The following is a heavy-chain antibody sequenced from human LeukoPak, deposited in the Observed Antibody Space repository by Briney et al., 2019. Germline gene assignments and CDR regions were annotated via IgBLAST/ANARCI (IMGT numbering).Heavy chain of an antibody. J-gene: IGHJ4*02. CDR2: INPNSGGT. CDR3: ARGHPYGDYLAPLDS. V-gene: IGHV1-2*02. Sequence: ASVKVSCTASVYTFTGYYMHWVRQAPGQGLEWMGWINPNSGGTNYAQKFHGRVTMTRDTAISTAYMELSRLRSDDTAVYYCARGHPYGDYLAPLDSWGQGTLVTVSS. CDR1: VYTFTGYY. D-gene: IGHD4-17*01.